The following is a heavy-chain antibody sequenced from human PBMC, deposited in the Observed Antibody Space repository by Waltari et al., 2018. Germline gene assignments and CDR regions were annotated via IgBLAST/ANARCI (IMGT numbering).Heavy chain of an antibody. CDR3: ARTGARWLQFAAFDI. V-gene: IGHV3-7*01. Sequence: VLLVESGGGLVQTGGSLSLSCAASRSTFSNYSMNWVRQAPGKGLEWVANINQDGSEEYYVDSVKGRFTISRDNAKNSLYLEMKTLRAEDTAIYYCARTGARWLQFAAFDIWGQGTMVTVSS. J-gene: IGHJ3*02. CDR1: RSTFSNYS. D-gene: IGHD5-12*01. CDR2: INQDGSEE.